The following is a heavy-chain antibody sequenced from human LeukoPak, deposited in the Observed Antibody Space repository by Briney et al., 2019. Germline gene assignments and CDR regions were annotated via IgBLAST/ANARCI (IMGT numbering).Heavy chain of an antibody. D-gene: IGHD2-2*01. CDR2: MNPNSGGT. CDR3: ARVPVPAPRRGLYFDY. V-gene: IGHV1-2*02. Sequence: ASVKVSCKASGYTFTDYYIHWVRQAPGQGLEWMAWMNPNSGGTSYAQKFQGRVTMTSDTSKSTTYMDLASLAPDDTAVYYCARVPVPAPRRGLYFDYWGQGTLITVSS. CDR1: GYTFTDYY. J-gene: IGHJ4*02.